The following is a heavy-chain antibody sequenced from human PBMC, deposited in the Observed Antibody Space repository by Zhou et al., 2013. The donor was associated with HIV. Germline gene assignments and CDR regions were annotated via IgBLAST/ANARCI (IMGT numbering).Heavy chain of an antibody. CDR3: ARQFYYDSSGGGIDI. CDR2: SSAYNGNT. V-gene: IGHV1-18*01. Sequence: QVQLVQSGAEVKKPGASVKVSCKASGYTFISYGISWVRQAPGQGLEWMGWSSAYNGNTNYAQKIQGRVTMTTDTSTSTAYMVLRSLRSDDTAVYYCARQFYYDSSGGGIDIWGQGTMVTVSS. D-gene: IGHD3-22*01. J-gene: IGHJ3*02. CDR1: GYTFISYG.